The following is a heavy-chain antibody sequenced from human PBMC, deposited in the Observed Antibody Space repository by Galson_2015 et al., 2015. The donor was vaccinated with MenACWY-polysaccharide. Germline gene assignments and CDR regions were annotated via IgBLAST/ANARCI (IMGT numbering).Heavy chain of an antibody. CDR3: AKRGVDCSSTSCFPDY. V-gene: IGHV3-23*01. Sequence: SPRLSCAASGFTFTSYAMTWVRQAPGKGLEWVSDITGSGGGTYYADSVKGRFTISRDNSKNTLYLQMHRLRAEDTAVYYCAKRGVDCSSTSCFPDYWGQGTLVTVSS. J-gene: IGHJ4*02. CDR2: ITGSGGGT. CDR1: GFTFTSYA. D-gene: IGHD2-2*01.